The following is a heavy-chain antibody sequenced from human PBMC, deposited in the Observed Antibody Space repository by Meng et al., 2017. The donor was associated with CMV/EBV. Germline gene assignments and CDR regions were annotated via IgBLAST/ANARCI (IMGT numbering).Heavy chain of an antibody. CDR3: ARQLAVVTPSYFDY. Sequence: KVSCKGSGYSFTSYWIGWVRQMPGKGLEWMGIIYPGDSDTRYSPPFQGQVTISADKSISTAYLQWSSLKASDTAMYYCARQLAVVTPSYFDYWGQGTLVTVSS. D-gene: IGHD4-23*01. CDR1: GYSFTSYW. CDR2: IYPGDSDT. V-gene: IGHV5-51*01. J-gene: IGHJ4*02.